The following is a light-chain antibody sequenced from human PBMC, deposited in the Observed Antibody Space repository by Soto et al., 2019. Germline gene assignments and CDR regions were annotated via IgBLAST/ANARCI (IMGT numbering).Light chain of an antibody. Sequence: QSVLTQPPSASGTPGQRVTISCSGSSSNIGSNTVNWYQQLPGTAPKLLIYSNNQRPSGVPDRFSGSKSGTSASLAISGLQSEDEADYYYAAWDHSLNGGEFGGVTKLTVL. V-gene: IGLV1-44*01. CDR2: SNN. CDR1: SSNIGSNT. J-gene: IGLJ2*01. CDR3: AAWDHSLNGGE.